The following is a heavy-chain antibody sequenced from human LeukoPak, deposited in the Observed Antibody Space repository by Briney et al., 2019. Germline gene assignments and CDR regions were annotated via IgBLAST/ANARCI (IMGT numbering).Heavy chain of an antibody. D-gene: IGHD3-16*01. V-gene: IGHV4-39*07. CDR3: ARDTIRLGELTPLDY. Sequence: PSETLSLTCTVSGGSISSSSYYWGWIRQPPGKGLEWIGSIYYSGSTYYNPSLKSRVTISVDTSKNQFSLKLSSVTAADTAVYYCARDTIRLGELTPLDYWGQGTLVTVSS. CDR2: IYYSGST. CDR1: GGSISSSSYY. J-gene: IGHJ4*02.